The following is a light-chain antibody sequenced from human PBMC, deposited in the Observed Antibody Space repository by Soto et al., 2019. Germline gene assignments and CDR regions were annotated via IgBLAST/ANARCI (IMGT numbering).Light chain of an antibody. CDR2: AAS. CDR1: QGISNY. Sequence: DIQMTQSPSSLSASVGDRVTITCRASQGISNYLAWYQQKPGKVPKLLIYAASTLQSGVPSRFSGSGSGTDFTLTISSLQPEDVAIYYCQKYNSALTWTFGQGTKVDIK. J-gene: IGKJ1*01. CDR3: QKYNSALTWT. V-gene: IGKV1-27*01.